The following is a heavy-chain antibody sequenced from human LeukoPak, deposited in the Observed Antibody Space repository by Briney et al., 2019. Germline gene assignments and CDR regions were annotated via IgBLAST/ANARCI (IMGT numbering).Heavy chain of an antibody. CDR3: ARDLDTSGYDAFDI. CDR1: GGSISSGDYY. Sequence: PSQTLSLTCTVSGGSISSGDYYWSWIRQPPGKGLEWIGYIYYSGSTQYNYDSGSTYYNPSLKSRVTISVDTSKNQFSLKLSSVTAADTAVYYCARDLDTSGYDAFDIWGQGTMVTVSS. D-gene: IGHD3-22*01. J-gene: IGHJ3*02. CDR2: IYYSGSTQYNYDSGST. V-gene: IGHV4-30-4*01.